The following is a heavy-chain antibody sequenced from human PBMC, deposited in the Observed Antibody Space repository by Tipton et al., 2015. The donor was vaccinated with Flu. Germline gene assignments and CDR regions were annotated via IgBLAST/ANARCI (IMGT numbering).Heavy chain of an antibody. V-gene: IGHV3-23*04. Sequence: QLVQSGGGVVQPGRSLRLSCAASGFTFSSYGMHWVRQAPGKGLEWVSAVSGGGGTRYFADSVKGRFTISRDNIKNTLFLQMNSLRAEDTAVYYCAGDGRAQSPWGQGTLVTVSS. CDR2: VSGGGGTR. CDR1: GFTFSSYG. J-gene: IGHJ5*02. D-gene: IGHD3-10*01. CDR3: AGDGRAQSP.